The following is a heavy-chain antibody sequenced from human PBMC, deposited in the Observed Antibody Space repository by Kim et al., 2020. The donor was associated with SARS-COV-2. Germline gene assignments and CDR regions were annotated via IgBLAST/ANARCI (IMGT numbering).Heavy chain of an antibody. CDR3: AKDIGSPVYYYYGMDV. D-gene: IGHD2-15*01. J-gene: IGHJ6*02. CDR1: GFTFGDYA. CDR2: ISWNSGSI. V-gene: IGHV3-9*01. Sequence: GGSLRLSCAASGFTFGDYAMHWVRQAPGKGLEWVSGISWNSGSIGYADSVKGRFTISRDNAKNSLYLQMNSLRAEDTALYYCAKDIGSPVYYYYGMDVWGQGTTVTVSS.